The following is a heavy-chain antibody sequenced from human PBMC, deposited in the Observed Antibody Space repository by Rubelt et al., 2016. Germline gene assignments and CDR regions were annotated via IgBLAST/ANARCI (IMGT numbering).Heavy chain of an antibody. J-gene: IGHJ4*02. CDR3: ARANSGSGYFGIDY. V-gene: IGHV1-46*01. CDR2: INPSGGST. Sequence: QVQLVQSGVEVKKPGASVKVSCKASGYTFTSYYMHWVRQAPGQGLEWMGIINPSGGSTGYAQKFQGRITMTRDTSTSTVYMELSSRRSGDTAVYYCARANSGSGYFGIDYWGQGTLVTVSS. CDR1: GYTFTSYY. D-gene: IGHD3-22*01.